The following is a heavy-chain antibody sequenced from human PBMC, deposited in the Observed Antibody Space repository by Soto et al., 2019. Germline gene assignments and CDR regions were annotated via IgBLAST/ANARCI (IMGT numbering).Heavy chain of an antibody. Sequence: VPLVQSGPEMMQPGASVKVSCTASGYSSLSYPMHWVRQVPGQGFEWLGWINAGVDGTMYSQKFQDRIRITRDTSANTVYMEVSALTSEDTAIYYCAREVQGVTSFDYWGQGTLVIVSS. J-gene: IGHJ4*02. CDR1: GYSSLSYP. CDR2: INAGVDGT. CDR3: AREVQGVTSFDY. D-gene: IGHD3-10*01. V-gene: IGHV1-3*01.